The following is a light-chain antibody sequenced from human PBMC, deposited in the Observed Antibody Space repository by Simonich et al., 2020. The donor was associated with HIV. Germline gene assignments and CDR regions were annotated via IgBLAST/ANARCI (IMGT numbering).Light chain of an antibody. V-gene: IGLV2-14*01. J-gene: IGLJ3*02. CDR1: SSAIANYNY. CDR2: DVS. Sequence: QSALTQPASVSGSPGQSITISCTGISSAIANYNYVSWYQQHPGKAPKLMIYDVSKRPSGVSNRFSGAKAGNTASLTISGLQAEDEADYYCSSYTSGTTWVFGGGTKLTVL. CDR3: SSYTSGTTWV.